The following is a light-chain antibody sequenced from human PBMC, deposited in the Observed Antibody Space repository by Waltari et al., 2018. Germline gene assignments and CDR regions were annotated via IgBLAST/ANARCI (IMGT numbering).Light chain of an antibody. J-gene: IGLJ2*01. Sequence: QSALTQPPSASGSPGPPVTIPCTVTGSDIGGYTYVSWYQQHPGKAPKLIIYEGTKRPSGVPDRFSGSKSGNTASLTVSGLQAEDEAYYYCSSYADNKGVFGGGTKLTVL. CDR1: GSDIGGYTY. V-gene: IGLV2-8*01. CDR3: SSYADNKGV. CDR2: EGT.